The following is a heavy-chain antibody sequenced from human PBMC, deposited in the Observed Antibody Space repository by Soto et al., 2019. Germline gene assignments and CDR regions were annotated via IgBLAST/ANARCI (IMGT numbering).Heavy chain of an antibody. CDR1: GFTVSSNY. CDR3: ASWWCSGGSCYSRPMDV. V-gene: IGHV3-66*01. D-gene: IGHD2-15*01. J-gene: IGHJ6*03. Sequence: PGGSLRLSCAASGFTVSSNYMSWVRQAPGKGLEWVSVIYSGGSTYYADSVKGRFTISRDNSKNTLYLQMNSLRAEDTAVYYCASWWCSGGSCYSRPMDVWGKGTTVTVSS. CDR2: IYSGGST.